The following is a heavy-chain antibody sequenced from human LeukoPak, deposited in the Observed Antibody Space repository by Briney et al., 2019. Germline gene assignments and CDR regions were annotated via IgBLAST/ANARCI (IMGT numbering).Heavy chain of an antibody. Sequence: GASVKVSCKASGFSFTGYYMHWVRQAPGQGLEWMGRINPNSGGTNYAQKFQGRVTMTRDTSISTAYMELSRLRSDDTAVYYCAVKPGLERYSSSWYEPDYWGQGTLVTVSS. V-gene: IGHV1-2*06. D-gene: IGHD6-13*01. CDR1: GFSFTGYY. CDR3: AVKPGLERYSSSWYEPDY. CDR2: INPNSGGT. J-gene: IGHJ4*02.